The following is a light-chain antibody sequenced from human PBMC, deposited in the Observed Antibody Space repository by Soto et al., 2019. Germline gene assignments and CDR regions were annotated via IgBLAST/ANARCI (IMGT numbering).Light chain of an antibody. CDR2: GAS. Sequence: ENVLTQSPDTLSLSPGEGATLSCRASQTVSSNYLAWYQHRPGQAPKLIIHGASYTAPGIPDRFSGSGSGADFTLTISRLEPEDFAVDFCQHYGNSLWTFGQGTKVDIK. CDR1: QTVSSNY. J-gene: IGKJ1*01. CDR3: QHYGNSLWT. V-gene: IGKV3-20*01.